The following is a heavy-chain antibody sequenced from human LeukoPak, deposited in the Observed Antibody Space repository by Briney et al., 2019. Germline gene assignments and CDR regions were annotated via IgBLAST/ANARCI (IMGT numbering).Heavy chain of an antibody. J-gene: IGHJ4*02. V-gene: IGHV3-23*01. D-gene: IGHD6-19*01. CDR1: GFTFSSSA. Sequence: GGSLRLSCAASGFTFSSSAMSWVRLAPGKGLEWVSTISGSGSSTYYADSVKGRFTISKDNSKNTLYLQMNSLRAEDTAVYYCAKDLKQWLVRGFDYWGQGTLVTVSS. CDR2: ISGSGSST. CDR3: AKDLKQWLVRGFDY.